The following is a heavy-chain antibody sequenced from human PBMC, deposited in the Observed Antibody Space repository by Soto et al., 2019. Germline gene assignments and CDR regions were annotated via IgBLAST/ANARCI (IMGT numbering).Heavy chain of an antibody. V-gene: IGHV1-18*01. CDR2: VNTYNGNP. CDR3: ARDSQYSTSWQRFDS. D-gene: IGHD6-13*01. Sequence: QVQLVQSGVEVKKPGASVKVSCKASGYTFTDYAISWVRQAPGRGLEWMGWVNTYNGNPNYAQIFQGRVIMTTDTSTDTAYMELRSLKSDDSAVYYCARDSQYSTSWQRFDSWGQGTLVTVSS. J-gene: IGHJ4*02. CDR1: GYTFTDYA.